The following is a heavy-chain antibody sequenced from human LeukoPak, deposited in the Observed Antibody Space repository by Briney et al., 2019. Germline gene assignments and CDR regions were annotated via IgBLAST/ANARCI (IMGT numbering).Heavy chain of an antibody. J-gene: IGHJ4*02. V-gene: IGHV4-59*08. Sequence: PSETLSLTCTVSGGSISSYYWSWIRQPPGKGLECIGYIYYTGSTNYNPSLKSRVTISVDTSKNQFSLKLSSVTAADTAVYYCARLFEVGATTHFAYWGQGTLVTVSS. CDR3: ARLFEVGATTHFAY. CDR2: IYYTGST. D-gene: IGHD1-26*01. CDR1: GGSISSYY.